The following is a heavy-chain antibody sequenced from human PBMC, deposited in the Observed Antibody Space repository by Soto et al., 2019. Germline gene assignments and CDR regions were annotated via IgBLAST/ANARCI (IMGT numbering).Heavy chain of an antibody. CDR3: ATIPRYYGSGSYYNTRYMDV. V-gene: IGHV4-34*01. D-gene: IGHD3-10*01. CDR2: INHSGST. CDR1: GGSFSGYY. J-gene: IGHJ6*03. Sequence: PSETLSLTCAVYGGSFSGYYWSWIRQPPGKGLEWIGEINHSGSTNYNPSLKSRVTISVDTSKNQFSLKLSSVTAADTAVYYCATIPRYYGSGSYYNTRYMDVWGKGTTVTVSS.